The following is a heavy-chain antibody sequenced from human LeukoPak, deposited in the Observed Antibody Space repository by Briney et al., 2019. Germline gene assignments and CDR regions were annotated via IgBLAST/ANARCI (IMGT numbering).Heavy chain of an antibody. CDR3: ARGRRAYSSSFHDALDI. V-gene: IGHV1-8*01. J-gene: IGHJ3*02. Sequence: ASVTVSCMASGYTFTSYDINWVRQAPGQGGEWMGWMNPNSGNTGYAQKFQGRVTMTRNTSISTAYMELSSLRTEDTAVYYCARGRRAYSSSFHDALDIWGQGTMVTVSS. D-gene: IGHD6-6*01. CDR1: GYTFTSYD. CDR2: MNPNSGNT.